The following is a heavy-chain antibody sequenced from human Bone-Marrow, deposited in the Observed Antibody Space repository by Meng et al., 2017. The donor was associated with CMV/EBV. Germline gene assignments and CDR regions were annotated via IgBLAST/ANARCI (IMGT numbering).Heavy chain of an antibody. J-gene: IGHJ3*02. D-gene: IGHD2-2*01. Sequence: GESLKISFASSAFTFSSYWMSGVRQAPGKGREWVASINQYGSGEHSVDSVKGRFTISRDNAKNSLYLQMNSLRAEDTAIYYCASGSRGPWAFDIWGQGTMVTVSS. CDR3: ASGSRGPWAFDI. CDR1: AFTFSSYW. CDR2: INQYGSGE. V-gene: IGHV3-7*01.